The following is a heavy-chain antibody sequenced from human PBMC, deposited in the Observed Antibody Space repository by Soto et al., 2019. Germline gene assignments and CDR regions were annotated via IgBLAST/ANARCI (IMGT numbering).Heavy chain of an antibody. D-gene: IGHD4-4*01. V-gene: IGHV5-51*01. J-gene: IGHJ3*02. CDR2: IYPYDSNT. Sequence: PGESLKISCKDSGYSFTSDCIAWVRQTPGKGLEWMGIIYPYDSNTRYSPSFQGQVTISADKSVSTAYLQWSSLKASDTAMYFCTRDLDYNGNSESFNSWGQGTMVIVSS. CDR3: TRDLDYNGNSESFNS. CDR1: GYSFTSDC.